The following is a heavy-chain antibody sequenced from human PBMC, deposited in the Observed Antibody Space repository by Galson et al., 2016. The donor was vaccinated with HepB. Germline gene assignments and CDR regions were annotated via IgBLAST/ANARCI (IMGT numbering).Heavy chain of an antibody. J-gene: IGHJ4*02. Sequence: SLRLSCAASGFTVSGNYMSWVRQAPGKGLEWVSLIDSVANTYYADPVRGRFSISRDSSKNTLYLQMNSLRVEDTAVYYCASWETTVTSGVYDYWGQGTLVTVSS. D-gene: IGHD4-17*01. CDR1: GFTVSGNY. CDR2: IDSVANT. CDR3: ASWETTVTSGVYDY. V-gene: IGHV3-53*01.